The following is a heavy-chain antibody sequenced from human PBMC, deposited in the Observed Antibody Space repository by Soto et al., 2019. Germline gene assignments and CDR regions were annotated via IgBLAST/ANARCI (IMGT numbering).Heavy chain of an antibody. V-gene: IGHV4-34*01. CDR3: ARGRDSNYAKWVNFDY. Sequence: QVQLQQWGAGLLKPSETLSLTCAVYGGSFSGYYWSWIRQPPGKGLEWIGEINHSGSTNYNPSLKSRVTISVDTSKNQFSLKLSSVTAADTAVYYCARGRDSNYAKWVNFDYWGQGTLVTVSS. D-gene: IGHD4-4*01. J-gene: IGHJ4*02. CDR1: GGSFSGYY. CDR2: INHSGST.